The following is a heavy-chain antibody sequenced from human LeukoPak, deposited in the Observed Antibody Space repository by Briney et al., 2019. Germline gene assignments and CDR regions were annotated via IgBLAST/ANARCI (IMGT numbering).Heavy chain of an antibody. Sequence: GGSLRLSCAASGFTFSTYWMGWVRQAPGKGLEWVSVIYSGGSTYYADSVKGRFTISRDNSKNTLYLQMNSLRAEDTAVYYCAREGGGYSYGNWGQGTLVTVSS. CDR1: GFTFSTYW. V-gene: IGHV3-66*01. D-gene: IGHD5-18*01. J-gene: IGHJ4*02. CDR2: IYSGGST. CDR3: AREGGGYSYGN.